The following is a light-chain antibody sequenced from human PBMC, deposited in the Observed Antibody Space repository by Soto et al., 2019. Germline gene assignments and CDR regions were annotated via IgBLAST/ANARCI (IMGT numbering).Light chain of an antibody. Sequence: DIQMTQSPSSLSASVGDRVTITCRASQSISSYLNWYQQKPGKAPKLLIYAASRLQSGVPSRFSGSGSGTDFTLTISSLQPEDFATYYCQQSYSRTFGQGTNVEIK. J-gene: IGKJ1*01. CDR2: AAS. V-gene: IGKV1-39*01. CDR3: QQSYSRT. CDR1: QSISSY.